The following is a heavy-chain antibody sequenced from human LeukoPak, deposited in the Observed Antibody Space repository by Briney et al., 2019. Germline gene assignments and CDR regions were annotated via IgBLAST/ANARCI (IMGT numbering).Heavy chain of an antibody. D-gene: IGHD6-13*01. Sequence: GGSLRLSCAASGFSFSSYAMSWVRRAPGKGLEWVSSISGSGGGSYYAHSVKGRFTISRDNSKNTLYLQMNSLRAEDTAVYYCARVRQQLVRGYFDYWGQGTLVTVSS. J-gene: IGHJ4*02. CDR2: ISGSGGGS. CDR3: ARVRQQLVRGYFDY. V-gene: IGHV3-23*01. CDR1: GFSFSSYA.